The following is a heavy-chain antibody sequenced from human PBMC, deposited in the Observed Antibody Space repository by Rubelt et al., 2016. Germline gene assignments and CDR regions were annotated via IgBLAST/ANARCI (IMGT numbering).Heavy chain of an antibody. D-gene: IGHD2-8*01. CDR3: AKGYCNDGVCYLDY. J-gene: IGHJ4*02. CDR2: VAFDGSAE. Sequence: SCVASGFTFSNYGMNWVRQAPGRGLEWVAIVAFDGSAENYANSVKGRFTVSRDNSKNTLYLQMNSLRAEDTAVYYCAKGYCNDGVCYLDYWGQGTLVTVSS. V-gene: IGHV3-30*18. CDR1: GFTFSNYG.